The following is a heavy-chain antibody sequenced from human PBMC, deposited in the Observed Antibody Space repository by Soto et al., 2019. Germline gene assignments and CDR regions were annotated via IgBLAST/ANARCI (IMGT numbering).Heavy chain of an antibody. J-gene: IGHJ3*02. Sequence: PGGSLRLSCAASGFTFSSYSMNWVRQAPGKGLEWVSSISSSSYIYYADSVKGRFTISRDNAKNSLYLQMNSLRAEDTAVYYCASHPYYYDSSGYYPDAFDIWGQGTMVTVSS. CDR1: GFTFSSYS. D-gene: IGHD3-22*01. CDR2: ISSSSYI. CDR3: ASHPYYYDSSGYYPDAFDI. V-gene: IGHV3-21*01.